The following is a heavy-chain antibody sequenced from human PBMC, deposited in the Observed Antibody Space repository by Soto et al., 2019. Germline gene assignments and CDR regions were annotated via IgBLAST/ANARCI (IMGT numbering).Heavy chain of an antibody. J-gene: IGHJ5*02. V-gene: IGHV1-69*06. CDR1: GGIFSSYA. D-gene: IGHD3-9*01. CDR2: IIPIFGTA. Sequence: QVQLVQSGAEVKKPGSSVKVSCKASGGIFSSYAISWVRQAPGQGLEWMGGIIPIFGTANYAQKFQGRVTITADKSTSTAYMELSSLRSEDTAVYYCARNLLRYFDWLLPNWFDPWGQGTLVTVSS. CDR3: ARNLLRYFDWLLPNWFDP.